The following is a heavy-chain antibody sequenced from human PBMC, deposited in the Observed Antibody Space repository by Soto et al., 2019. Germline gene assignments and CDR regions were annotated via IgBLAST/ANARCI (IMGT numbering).Heavy chain of an antibody. V-gene: IGHV1-18*04. CDR3: ARLGWELLSGRRYFDY. D-gene: IGHD1-26*01. Sequence: QVLLVQSGSEVKKPGSSMKVSCQTSGYTFSDFALTWVRQVPDKGLEWLGWISPYTGKTNYAQRVPARVALTTDTSTRTAYLELRSLTSDDTAVYYCARLGWELLSGRRYFDYWGQGTLVTVSS. CDR1: GYTFSDFA. CDR2: ISPYTGKT. J-gene: IGHJ4*02.